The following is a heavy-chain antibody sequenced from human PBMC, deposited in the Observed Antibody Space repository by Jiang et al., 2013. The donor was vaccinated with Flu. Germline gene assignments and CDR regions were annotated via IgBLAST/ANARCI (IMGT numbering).Heavy chain of an antibody. CDR3: ARGRYYDSTGYATFDH. V-gene: IGHV4-61*01. Sequence: GSGLVKPSETLSLTCTVSGGSVSSEYYYWTWIRQPPGKGLEWIGYIYYIGNTDYNPSLKSRVTILVDTSKNQFSLNLSSVTAADAAVYYCARGRYYDSTGYATFDHWGQGNPGHRLL. D-gene: IGHD3-22*01. CDR1: GGSVSSEYYY. CDR2: IYYIGNT. J-gene: IGHJ4*02.